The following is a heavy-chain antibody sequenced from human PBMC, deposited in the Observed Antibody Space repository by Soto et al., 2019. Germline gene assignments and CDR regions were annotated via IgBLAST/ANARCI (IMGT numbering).Heavy chain of an antibody. CDR3: ARAYYDRSGYAVDP. D-gene: IGHD3-22*01. V-gene: IGHV4-30-4*01. Sequence: SETLSLTCTVSGGSISSGDYYWSWIRQPPGKGLEWIGYIYHSGSINYNPSLKSRVTISVDTSNNQFSLKLSSVTAADTAVYYCARAYYDRSGYAVDPWGQGTLVTVSS. CDR1: GGSISSGDYY. J-gene: IGHJ5*02. CDR2: IYHSGSI.